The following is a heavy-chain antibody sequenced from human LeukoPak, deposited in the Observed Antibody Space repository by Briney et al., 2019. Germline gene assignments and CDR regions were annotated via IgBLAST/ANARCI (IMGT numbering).Heavy chain of an antibody. V-gene: IGHV3-7*03. CDR1: EFRLSSDW. J-gene: IGHJ4*02. CDR3: ARDYPIAAAGTGRVY. CDR2: IKQDGSEK. D-gene: IGHD6-13*01. Sequence: GGSLRLSCAASEFRLSSDWMSWVRQAPGKVLERVANIKQDGSEKYYVDSVKGRFTISRDNAKNSLYLQMNSLRAEDTAVYYCARDYPIAAAGTGRVYWGQGTLVPVSS.